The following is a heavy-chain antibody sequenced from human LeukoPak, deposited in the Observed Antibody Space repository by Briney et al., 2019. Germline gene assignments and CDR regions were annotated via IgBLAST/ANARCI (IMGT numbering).Heavy chain of an antibody. CDR2: IYSGGSK. CDR3: ARGGLGFPDAFDI. Sequence: GGSLRLSCAASGFTVSNNYMKWVRQAPGRGLEWDSTIYSGGSKYYADSVKGRFTISRDNSKNTLHLQMNSLRVEDTAVYYCARGGLGFPDAFDIWGQGTMVTVSS. CDR1: GFTVSNNY. D-gene: IGHD3-16*01. J-gene: IGHJ3*02. V-gene: IGHV3-53*01.